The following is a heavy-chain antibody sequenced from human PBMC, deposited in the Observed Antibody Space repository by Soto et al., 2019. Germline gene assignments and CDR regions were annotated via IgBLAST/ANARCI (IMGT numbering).Heavy chain of an antibody. J-gene: IGHJ4*02. CDR3: ARNPIYHFFAGYYPVDY. D-gene: IGHD3-9*01. CDR1: GGSFSDYY. Sequence: QVQLRQWGAGLLKPSETLSLTCAVFGGSFSDYYWTWIRQPPGKGLEWIGEINHSGTTSYNPSLKSRLTISVDTSNNQFSLKLSSVTAADTAVYYCARNPIYHFFAGYYPVDYWGQGTLVTVSS. CDR2: INHSGTT. V-gene: IGHV4-34*01.